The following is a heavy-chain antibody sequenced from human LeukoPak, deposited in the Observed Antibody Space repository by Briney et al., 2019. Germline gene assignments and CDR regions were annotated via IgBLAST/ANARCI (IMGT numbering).Heavy chain of an antibody. J-gene: IGHJ4*02. V-gene: IGHV3-48*03. Sequence: AGGSLRLSCAASGFTFSSYEMNWVRQAPGKGLEWVSYISSSGSTIYYADSVKGRFTISRDNAKNSLYLQMNSLRAEDTAVYYCARVSSPPYYYDSSGYPDYWGQGTLVTVSS. D-gene: IGHD3-22*01. CDR2: ISSSGSTI. CDR3: ARVSSPPYYYDSSGYPDY. CDR1: GFTFSSYE.